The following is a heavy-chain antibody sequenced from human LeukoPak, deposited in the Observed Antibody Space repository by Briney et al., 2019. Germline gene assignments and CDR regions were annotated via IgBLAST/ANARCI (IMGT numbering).Heavy chain of an antibody. CDR3: ARTRGDYAGWFDP. D-gene: IGHD4-17*01. CDR2: IYYSGST. J-gene: IGHJ5*02. Sequence: SETLSLTCIVSGGSISSSSYYWGWIRQPPGKGLEWIGSIYYSGSTYYTPSLKSRVTISVDTSKNQFSLKLTSVTAADTAVYYCARTRGDYAGWFDPWGQGTLVTVSS. CDR1: GGSISSSSYY. V-gene: IGHV4-39*01.